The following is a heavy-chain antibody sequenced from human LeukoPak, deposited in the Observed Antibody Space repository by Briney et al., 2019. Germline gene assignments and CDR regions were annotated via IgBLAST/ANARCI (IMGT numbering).Heavy chain of an antibody. CDR3: AQGHSWATYYFDY. CDR1: GFTFSNYA. V-gene: IGHV3-23*01. Sequence: PGGSLRLSCAASGFTFSNYALNWVRQAPGKGLEWVSGISGSGTTTYYADSVRGRFAISGDNSKNTLYLQMNSLRAEDPAVYYCAQGHSWATYYFDYWGQGTLVTVSS. J-gene: IGHJ4*02. CDR2: ISGSGTTT. D-gene: IGHD3-16*01.